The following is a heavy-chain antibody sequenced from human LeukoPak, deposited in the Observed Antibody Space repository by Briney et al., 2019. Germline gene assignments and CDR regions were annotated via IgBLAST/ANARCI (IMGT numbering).Heavy chain of an antibody. CDR3: AKARGFCSGGSCYNPFDP. J-gene: IGHJ5*02. V-gene: IGHV3-33*06. D-gene: IGHD2-15*01. CDR2: IWYDGSQK. CDR1: GYSFSSHG. Sequence: GGSLRLSCAVSGYSFSSHGMHWVRQAPGKGLEWVAAIWYDGSQKYYADSVKGRFTISRDYSKNTLYVQMNSLRAEDTAVYYCAKARGFCSGGSCYNPFDPWGQGTLVTVSS.